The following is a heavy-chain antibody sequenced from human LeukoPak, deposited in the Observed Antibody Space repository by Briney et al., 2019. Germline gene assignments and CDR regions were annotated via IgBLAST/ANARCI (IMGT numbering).Heavy chain of an antibody. J-gene: IGHJ4*02. CDR3: ARESRSHGLYDSSGYYYVDYFGY. V-gene: IGHV3-11*01. CDR2: ISSSGSTI. CDR1: GFTLSDYY. D-gene: IGHD3-22*01. Sequence: PGGSLRLSCAPSGFTLSDYYMSWIRQAPGKGLEWVSYISSSGSTINYADSVKGRFTISRDNAKNSLYLQMNSLRAEDTAVYYCARESRSHGLYDSSGYYYVDYFGYWGQGTLVTVSS.